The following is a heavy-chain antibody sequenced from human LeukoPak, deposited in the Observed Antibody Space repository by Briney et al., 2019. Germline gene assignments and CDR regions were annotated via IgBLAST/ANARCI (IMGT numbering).Heavy chain of an antibody. Sequence: PSETLSLTCAVSGFSIRSGYFWGWIRQPPGKGLEWIGSIYHSGSTYYNPSLKSRVTISVDTSKNQFSLKLSSVTAADTAVYYCARALEMSTIGVRYIWYFDLWGRGTLVTVSS. J-gene: IGHJ2*01. V-gene: IGHV4-38-2*01. D-gene: IGHD5-24*01. CDR1: GFSIRSGYF. CDR2: IYHSGST. CDR3: ARALEMSTIGVRYIWYFDL.